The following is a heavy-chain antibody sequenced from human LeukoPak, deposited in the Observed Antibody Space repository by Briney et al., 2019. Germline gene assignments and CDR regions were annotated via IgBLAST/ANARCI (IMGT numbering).Heavy chain of an antibody. V-gene: IGHV4-39*07. CDR2: IYYSGST. Sequence: SETLSLTCTVSGGSISSSSYYWGWIRQPPGKGLEWIGSIYYSGSTYHNPSLKSRVTISVDTSKNQFSLKLSSVTAADTAVYYCARDKGNYGAFDIWGQGTMVTVSS. J-gene: IGHJ3*02. CDR1: GGSISSSSYY. D-gene: IGHD4-17*01. CDR3: ARDKGNYGAFDI.